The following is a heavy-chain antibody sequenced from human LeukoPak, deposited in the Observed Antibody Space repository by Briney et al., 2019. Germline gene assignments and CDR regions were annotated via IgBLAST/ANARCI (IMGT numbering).Heavy chain of an antibody. Sequence: PGRSLRLSCAASGFTFNSYALHWVRQAPGKGLEWVAVISYDGSNKYYADSVKGRFTISRDNSKNTLYLQMNSLRAEDTAVYYCAKDPRYSSSWYTARRTDLYYYYMDVWGKGTTVTISS. CDR3: AKDPRYSSSWYTARRTDLYYYYMDV. D-gene: IGHD6-13*01. V-gene: IGHV3-30*04. CDR1: GFTFNSYA. J-gene: IGHJ6*03. CDR2: ISYDGSNK.